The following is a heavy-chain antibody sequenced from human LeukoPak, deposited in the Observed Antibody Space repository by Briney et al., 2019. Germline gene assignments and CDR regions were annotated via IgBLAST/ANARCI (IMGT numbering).Heavy chain of an antibody. CDR1: GFTFKNYG. D-gene: IGHD6-25*01. V-gene: IGHV3-21*06. Sequence: GGSLRLSCAASGFTFKNYGMNWVRQAPGKGLEWVSSISSGSTYIDNADSLKGRFTISRDNAKDSLYLEMNSLRAEDTAVYYCARSKGGAQREYGMDVWGQGTTVTVSS. CDR2: ISSGSTYI. J-gene: IGHJ6*02. CDR3: ARSKGGAQREYGMDV.